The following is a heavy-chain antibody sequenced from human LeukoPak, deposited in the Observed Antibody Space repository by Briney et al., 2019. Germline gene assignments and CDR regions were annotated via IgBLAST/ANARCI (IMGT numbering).Heavy chain of an antibody. CDR3: ARGPQTYYDILTGLSF. J-gene: IGHJ4*02. D-gene: IGHD3-9*01. CDR2: IHHSGST. CDR1: GGSFSGYY. Sequence: SETLSLTCVVYGGSFSGYYWSWIRQPPGKGLEWIGEIHHSGSTNYNPSLKSRVTISGDTSKMQFSLKLNSVTAADTAVYYCARGPQTYYDILTGLSFWGQGTLVTVSS. V-gene: IGHV4-34*01.